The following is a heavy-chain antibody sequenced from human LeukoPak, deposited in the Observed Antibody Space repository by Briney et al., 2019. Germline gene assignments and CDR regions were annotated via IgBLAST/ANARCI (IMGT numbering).Heavy chain of an antibody. Sequence: PGGSLRLSCAASGFTFSSYWMSWVRQAPGKGLEWVANIKQDGSEKYYVDSVKGRFTISRDNAKNSLYLQMNSLGAEDTAVYYCARDTIFGADYFDYWGQGTLVTVSS. CDR3: ARDTIFGADYFDY. V-gene: IGHV3-7*01. CDR1: GFTFSSYW. J-gene: IGHJ4*02. D-gene: IGHD3-3*01. CDR2: IKQDGSEK.